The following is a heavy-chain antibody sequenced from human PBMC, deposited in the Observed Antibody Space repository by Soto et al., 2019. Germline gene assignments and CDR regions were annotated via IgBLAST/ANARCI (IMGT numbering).Heavy chain of an antibody. CDR3: ARAAHSKAVAPDGSRDY. V-gene: IGHV1-18*01. CDR1: GYTFSNYG. CDR2: ITTYNGNR. Sequence: GASVKVSCKASGYTFSNYGFKWVRQAPGQGLEWVGWITTYNGNRHYAEKFQGRVTMTTDTSTSTTYMELRSLTSDDTGVYYCARAAHSKAVAPDGSRDYWG. D-gene: IGHD6-19*01. J-gene: IGHJ4*01.